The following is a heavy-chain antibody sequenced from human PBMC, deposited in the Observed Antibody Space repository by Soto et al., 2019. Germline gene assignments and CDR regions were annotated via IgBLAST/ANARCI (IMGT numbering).Heavy chain of an antibody. D-gene: IGHD3-10*01. V-gene: IGHV3-30*18. J-gene: IGHJ4*02. CDR2: ISYDGSNK. Sequence: GGSLRLSCAASGFTFSSYGMHWVRQAPGKGLEWVAVISYDGSNKYYADSVKGRFTTSRDNSKNTLYLQMNSLRAEDTAVYYCAKDPAIGEAIFDYWGQGTLVTVSS. CDR1: GFTFSSYG. CDR3: AKDPAIGEAIFDY.